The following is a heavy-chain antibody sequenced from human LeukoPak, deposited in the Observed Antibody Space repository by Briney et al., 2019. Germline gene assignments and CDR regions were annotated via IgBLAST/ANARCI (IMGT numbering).Heavy chain of an antibody. CDR3: ARDRLHYGEYEKTLDY. V-gene: IGHV3-21*01. CDR1: GFTFSSYS. D-gene: IGHD4-17*01. Sequence: GGSLRLSCAASGFTFSSYSMNWVRQAPGKGLEWVSCISSSSSYIYYADSVKGRFTISRDNAKSSLYLQMNSLRADDTAVYYCARDRLHYGEYEKTLDYWGQGTLVTVSS. CDR2: ISSSSSYI. J-gene: IGHJ4*02.